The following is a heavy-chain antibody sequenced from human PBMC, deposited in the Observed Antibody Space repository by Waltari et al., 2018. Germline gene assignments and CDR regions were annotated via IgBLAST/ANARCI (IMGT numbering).Heavy chain of an antibody. J-gene: IGHJ4*02. CDR3: ASPPKGYSYGQLLGYFDY. Sequence: QVQLVQSGAEVKKPGSSVKVSCKASGGTFSSYAISWVRQAPGQGLEWMGGIIAIFGTANYAQKFQGRVTIPADESTSTAYMELSSLRSEDTAVYYCASPPKGYSYGQLLGYFDYWGQGTLVTVSS. V-gene: IGHV1-69*01. D-gene: IGHD5-18*01. CDR1: GGTFSSYA. CDR2: IIAIFGTA.